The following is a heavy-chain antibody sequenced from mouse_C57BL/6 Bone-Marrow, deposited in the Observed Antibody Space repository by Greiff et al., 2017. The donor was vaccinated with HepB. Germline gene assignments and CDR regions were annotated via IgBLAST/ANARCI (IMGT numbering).Heavy chain of an antibody. Sequence: EVKLQESGPGLVKPSQSLSLTCSVTGYSITSGYYWNWIRQFPGNKLEWMGYISYDGSNNYNPSLKNRISITRDTSKNQFFLKLNSVTTEDTATYYCAREGGLTGTDFDYWGQGTTLTVSS. V-gene: IGHV3-6*01. D-gene: IGHD4-1*01. CDR1: GYSITSGYY. CDR3: AREGGLTGTDFDY. J-gene: IGHJ2*01. CDR2: ISYDGSN.